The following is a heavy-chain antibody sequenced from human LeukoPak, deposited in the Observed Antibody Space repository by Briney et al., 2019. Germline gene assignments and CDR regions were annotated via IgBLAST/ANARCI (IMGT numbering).Heavy chain of an antibody. D-gene: IGHD2-2*01. CDR2: ISSSGNTI. V-gene: IGHV3-48*01. CDR3: APVYCSSTSCYHYFEY. Sequence: PGGSLRLSCAASGFTFSTYSMNWVRQAPGKGLEWVSYISSSGNTIYYADSVKGRFTISRDNAKNSLYLQMDSLRAGDTAVYYCAPVYCSSTSCYHYFEYWGQGTLVTVSS. J-gene: IGHJ4*02. CDR1: GFTFSTYS.